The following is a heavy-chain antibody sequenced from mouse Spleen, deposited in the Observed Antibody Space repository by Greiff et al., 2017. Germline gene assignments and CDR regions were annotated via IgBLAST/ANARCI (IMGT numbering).Heavy chain of an antibody. D-gene: IGHD2-1*01. V-gene: IGHV5-9-3*01. Sequence: EVKLMESGGGLVKPGGSLKLSCAASGFTFSSYAMSWVRQTPEKRLEWVATISSGGSYTYYPDSVKGRFTISRDNAKNTLYLQMSSLRSEDTAMYYCARHRNYDACFDYWGQGTTLTVSS. J-gene: IGHJ2*01. CDR3: ARHRNYDACFDY. CDR1: GFTFSSYA. CDR2: ISSGGSYT.